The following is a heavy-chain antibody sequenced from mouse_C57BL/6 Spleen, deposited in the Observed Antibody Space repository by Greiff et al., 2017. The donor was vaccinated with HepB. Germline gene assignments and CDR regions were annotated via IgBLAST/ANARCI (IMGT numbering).Heavy chain of an antibody. Sequence: QVQLQQSGAELVKPGASVKISCKASGYAFSSYWMNWVKQRPGKGLEWIGQIYPGDGDTNYNGKFKGKATLTADKSSSTAYMQLSSLTSEDSAVYFCARRGIYYGSSYGYFDVWGTGTTVTVSS. CDR2: IYPGDGDT. CDR1: GYAFSSYW. CDR3: ARRGIYYGSSYGYFDV. D-gene: IGHD1-1*01. J-gene: IGHJ1*03. V-gene: IGHV1-80*01.